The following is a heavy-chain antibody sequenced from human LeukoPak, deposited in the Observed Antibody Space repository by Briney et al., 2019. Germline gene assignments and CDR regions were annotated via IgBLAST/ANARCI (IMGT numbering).Heavy chain of an antibody. J-gene: IGHJ4*02. Sequence: SETLSLTCTVSGGSISSSRYYWGWIRQPPGKGLEWIGSIYHSGSTYYNPSLQSRITISVDTSKNQFSLKLSSVTAADTAVYYCARGAYYFDYWGQGTLVTVSS. CDR3: ARGAYYFDY. CDR1: GGSISSSRYY. V-gene: IGHV4-39*07. CDR2: IYHSGST.